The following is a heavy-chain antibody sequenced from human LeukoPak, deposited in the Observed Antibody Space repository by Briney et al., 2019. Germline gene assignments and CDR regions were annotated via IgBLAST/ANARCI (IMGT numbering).Heavy chain of an antibody. D-gene: IGHD3-22*01. Sequence: SSETLSLTCAVSGGSISSGSWWGWIRQPPGKGLEWIGEIYHSGSTNYNPSLKSRVTISVDKSKNQFSLKLSSVTAADTAVYYCARVSGSSGYYGFDYWGQGTLVTVSS. CDR2: IYHSGST. CDR3: ARVSGSSGYYGFDY. CDR1: GGSISSGSW. J-gene: IGHJ4*02. V-gene: IGHV4-4*02.